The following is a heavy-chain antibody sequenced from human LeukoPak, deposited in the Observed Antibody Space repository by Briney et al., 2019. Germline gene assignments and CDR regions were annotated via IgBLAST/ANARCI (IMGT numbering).Heavy chain of an antibody. D-gene: IGHD1-26*01. CDR1: GFTFSSCA. J-gene: IGHJ3*02. Sequence: QVGGSLRLSCAASGFTFSSCAMNWVRQAPGKGLEWVSAITGSGGSTYYADSVKGRFTISRDNSKNTLYLQMNSLRAEDTAVYYCATAQVGAILHAFDIWGQGTMVTVSS. CDR3: ATAQVGAILHAFDI. CDR2: ITGSGGST. V-gene: IGHV3-23*01.